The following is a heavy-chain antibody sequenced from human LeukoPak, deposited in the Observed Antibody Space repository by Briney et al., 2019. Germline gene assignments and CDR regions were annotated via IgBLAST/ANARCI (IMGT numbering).Heavy chain of an antibody. CDR1: GFTFSSYA. J-gene: IGHJ4*02. CDR3: AKGARRMVVAATQVDY. D-gene: IGHD2-15*01. Sequence: GGSLRLSCAASGFTFSSYAMSWVRQAPGKGLEWVSVISGSGGSTYYADSVKGRFTISRDNSKNTLYLQMNSLRAEDTAVYYCAKGARRMVVAATQVDYWGQGTLVTVSS. CDR2: ISGSGGST. V-gene: IGHV3-23*01.